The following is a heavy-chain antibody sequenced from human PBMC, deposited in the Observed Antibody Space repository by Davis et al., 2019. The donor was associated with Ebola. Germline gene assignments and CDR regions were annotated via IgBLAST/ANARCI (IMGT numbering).Heavy chain of an antibody. CDR3: AGGDFWSGQFDY. V-gene: IGHV3-23*01. D-gene: IGHD3-3*01. Sequence: GESLKISCTDSVITFSSYAMSWVRQAPGKGLEWVSAISGSGGSTYYADSVKGRFTISRDNSKNTVSLQMNRVRAEDTAVYYCAGGDFWSGQFDYWGQGALVTVSS. J-gene: IGHJ4*02. CDR2: ISGSGGST. CDR1: VITFSSYA.